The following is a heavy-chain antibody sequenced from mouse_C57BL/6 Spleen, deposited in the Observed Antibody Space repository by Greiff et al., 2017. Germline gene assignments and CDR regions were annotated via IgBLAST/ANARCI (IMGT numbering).Heavy chain of an antibody. CDR2: IRLKSDNYAT. D-gene: IGHD5-5*01. CDR3: TALPYGYFDV. Sequence: EVKLEESGGGLVQPGGSMKLSCVASGFTFSNYWMNWVRQSPEKGLEWVAQIRLKSDNYATHYAESVKGRFTISRDDSKSSVYLQMNNLRAEDTGIYYCTALPYGYFDVWGTGTTVTVSS. V-gene: IGHV6-3*01. J-gene: IGHJ1*03. CDR1: GFTFSNYW.